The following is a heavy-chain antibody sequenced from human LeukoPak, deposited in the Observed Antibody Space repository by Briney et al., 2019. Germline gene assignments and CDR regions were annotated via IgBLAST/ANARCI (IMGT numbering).Heavy chain of an antibody. V-gene: IGHV3-30*04. Sequence: PGGSLRLSCAASGFTFSSYAMHWVRQAPGKGLKWVAVTSFDGSDNYYADSVKGRFTISRDNSENTLYLQMNSLRPDDTAVYYCARAPGTMIVVDYWGQGTLVTVSS. J-gene: IGHJ4*02. CDR2: TSFDGSDN. CDR3: ARAPGTMIVVDY. D-gene: IGHD3-22*01. CDR1: GFTFSSYA.